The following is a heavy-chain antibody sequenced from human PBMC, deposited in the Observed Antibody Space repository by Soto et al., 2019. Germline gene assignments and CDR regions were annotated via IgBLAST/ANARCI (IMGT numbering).Heavy chain of an antibody. J-gene: IGHJ6*03. Sequence: PSETLSLTCTVSGGSISSSSYYWGWIRQPPGKGLEWIGSIYYSGSTYYNPSLKSRVTISVDTSKNQFSLKLSSVTAADTAVYYCARNPTTVTTWAYYYYYMDVWGKGTTVTVSS. CDR1: GGSISSSSYY. CDR2: IYYSGST. D-gene: IGHD4-4*01. V-gene: IGHV4-39*01. CDR3: ARNPTTVTTWAYYYYYMDV.